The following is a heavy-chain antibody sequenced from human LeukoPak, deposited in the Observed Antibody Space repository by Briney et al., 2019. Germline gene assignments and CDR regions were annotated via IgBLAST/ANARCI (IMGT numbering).Heavy chain of an antibody. V-gene: IGHV3-21*01. CDR2: ISSSSSYI. CDR1: GFTFRSYS. J-gene: IGHJ4*02. Sequence: GGSLTLSCAASGFTFRSYSMIGLREAPGKGVVWVSSISSSSSYIYYADSVKGRFTIPRDNPKNSLYLQMNSLRAEDTAVYYCARVRTGYSDYWGQGTLVTVSS. D-gene: IGHD3/OR15-3a*01. CDR3: ARVRTGYSDY.